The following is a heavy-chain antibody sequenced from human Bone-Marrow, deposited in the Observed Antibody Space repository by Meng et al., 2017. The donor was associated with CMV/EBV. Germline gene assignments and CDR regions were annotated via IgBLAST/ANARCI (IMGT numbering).Heavy chain of an antibody. Sequence: GESLKISCAASGFTFSNAWMSWVRQAPGKGLEWVGRIKSKTDGGTTDYAAPVKGRFTISRDDSKNTLYLQMNSLRDEDTAVYYCANYYAASGYFKWGQGTLVTVSS. CDR3: ANYYAASGYFK. V-gene: IGHV3-15*01. D-gene: IGHD3-22*01. CDR1: GFTFSNAW. CDR2: IKSKTDGGTT. J-gene: IGHJ4*02.